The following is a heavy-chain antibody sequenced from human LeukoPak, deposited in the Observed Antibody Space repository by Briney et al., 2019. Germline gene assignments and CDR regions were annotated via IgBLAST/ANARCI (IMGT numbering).Heavy chain of an antibody. V-gene: IGHV1-8*02. CDR2: MNPNSGNT. CDR1: GYTFTSYS. Sequence: ASVKVSCKASGYTFTSYSIHWVRQATGQGLEWMGWMNPNSGNTGYAQKFQGRVTMTRNTSISTAYMELSSLRSEDTAVYYCARWEQPLYYYYGMDVWGQGTTVTVSS. J-gene: IGHJ6*02. D-gene: IGHD1-26*01. CDR3: ARWEQPLYYYYGMDV.